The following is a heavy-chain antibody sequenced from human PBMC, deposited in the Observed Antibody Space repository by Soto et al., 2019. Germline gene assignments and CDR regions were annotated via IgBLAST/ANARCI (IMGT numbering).Heavy chain of an antibody. V-gene: IGHV4-39*01. D-gene: IGHD3-10*01. CDR1: GGSISSSSYY. CDR2: IYYSGST. Sequence: QLQLQESGPGLVKPSETLSLTCTVSGGSISSSSYYWGWIRQPPGKGLEWIGMIYYSGSTYYNPSLKCRVTTSVDTSKNQFSLKLSSVTAAATAVYYCASQPLLWGPQSFQHWGQGTLVTVSS. J-gene: IGHJ1*01. CDR3: ASQPLLWGPQSFQH.